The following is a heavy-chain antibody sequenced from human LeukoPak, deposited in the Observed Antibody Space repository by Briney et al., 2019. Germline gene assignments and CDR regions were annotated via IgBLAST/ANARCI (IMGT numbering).Heavy chain of an antibody. CDR2: INHSGST. V-gene: IGHV4-34*01. CDR3: ARGMVVAGTRDY. D-gene: IGHD6-19*01. J-gene: IGHJ4*02. Sequence: SETLSLTCAVYGGSFSGYYWSWIRQPPGKGLEWIGEINHSGSTNYNPSLKSRVTISVDTSKNQFSLKLSSVTAADTAVYYCARGMVVAGTRDYWGQGTLVTVSS. CDR1: GGSFSGYY.